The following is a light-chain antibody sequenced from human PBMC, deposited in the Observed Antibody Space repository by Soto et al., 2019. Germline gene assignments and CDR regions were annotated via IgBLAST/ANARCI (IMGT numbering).Light chain of an antibody. CDR1: RTNIGNNL. V-gene: IGLV1-44*01. Sequence: QSVLTQPPSASGTPGQRVTISCSGSRTNIGNNLVSWYQQFPGTAPQLLIYNNIQRPSGVPDRFSGSKSDTSASLAISGLQSEDEADYYCAAWDDSLKGVFGGGTKLTVL. CDR3: AAWDDSLKGV. J-gene: IGLJ3*02. CDR2: NNI.